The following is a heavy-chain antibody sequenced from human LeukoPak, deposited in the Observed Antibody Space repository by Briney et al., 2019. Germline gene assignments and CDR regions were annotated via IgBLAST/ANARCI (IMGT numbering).Heavy chain of an antibody. J-gene: IGHJ4*02. V-gene: IGHV3-23*01. CDR2: ISGSGGST. Sequence: GGSLRLSCAASGFTFSSYAMSWVRQAPGRGLEWVSAISGSGGSTYYADSVKGRFTIPRDNSKNTLYLQMNSLRAEDTAVYYCAKGYDSSGYYYGYWGQGTLVTVSS. CDR3: AKGYDSSGYYYGY. CDR1: GFTFSSYA. D-gene: IGHD3-22*01.